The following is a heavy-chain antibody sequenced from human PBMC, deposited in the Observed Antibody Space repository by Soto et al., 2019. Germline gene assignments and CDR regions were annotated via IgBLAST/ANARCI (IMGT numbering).Heavy chain of an antibody. CDR2: FDPEDGET. D-gene: IGHD2-2*02. V-gene: IGHV1-24*01. Sequence: ASVKVSCKVSGYTLTELSMHWVRQAPGKGLEWMGGFDPEDGETIYAQKFQGRVTMTEDTSTDTAYMELSSLRSEDTAVYYCATDPVVVPAAIKWFDPWGQGTLVTVSS. J-gene: IGHJ5*02. CDR3: ATDPVVVPAAIKWFDP. CDR1: GYTLTELS.